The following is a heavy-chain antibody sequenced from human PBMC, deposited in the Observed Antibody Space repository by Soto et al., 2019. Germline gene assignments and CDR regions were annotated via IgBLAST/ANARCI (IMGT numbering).Heavy chain of an antibody. D-gene: IGHD2-21*02. CDR1: GYTFTGNY. CDR3: VRGGGVDVVTPTRVVFDY. CDR2: INPRSDGT. Sequence: QVQLVQSGAEVKKPGASVKVSCKASGYTFTGNYIHWVRQAPGQGPEWMAWINPRSDGTDYAQKFQCRVTITRDTSITTAYLDLNRLTSDDTAMYYGVRGGGVDVVTPTRVVFDYWGQGTLLTVSS. V-gene: IGHV1-2*02. J-gene: IGHJ4*02.